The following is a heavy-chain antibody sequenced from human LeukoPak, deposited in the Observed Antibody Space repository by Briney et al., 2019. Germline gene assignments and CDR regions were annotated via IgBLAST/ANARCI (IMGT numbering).Heavy chain of an antibody. V-gene: IGHV3-30-3*01. CDR3: ARADYYTSGTFRYYFDY. CDR1: GFTFSTYA. D-gene: IGHD3-10*01. CDR2: ISYNGNNK. Sequence: PGGSLRLSCAASGFTFSTYAVHWVRQAPGKGLEWVALISYNGNNKYYADSVKGRFTISRDNSKNTLYLQINSLEPEDTAVYYCARADYYTSGTFRYYFDYWGQGTLVSVSS. J-gene: IGHJ4*02.